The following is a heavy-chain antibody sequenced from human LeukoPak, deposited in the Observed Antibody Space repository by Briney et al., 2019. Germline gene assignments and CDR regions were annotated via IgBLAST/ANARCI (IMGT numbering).Heavy chain of an antibody. CDR3: ARKDPAY. D-gene: IGHD2-15*01. Sequence: GGSLRLSCAASGFTFSIYSMNWVRQAPGKGLEWVSVIYGGGGTYYADSVKGRFIISRDNSKNTVDLQMNSLRAEDTAIYYCARKDPAYWGQGTLVTVSS. CDR2: IYGGGGT. V-gene: IGHV3-66*01. J-gene: IGHJ4*02. CDR1: GFTFSIYS.